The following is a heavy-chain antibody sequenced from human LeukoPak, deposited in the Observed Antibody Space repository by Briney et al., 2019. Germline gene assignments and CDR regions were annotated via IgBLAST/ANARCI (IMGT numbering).Heavy chain of an antibody. CDR3: AGVRGVHYDIDV. J-gene: IGHJ6*02. CDR2: ISTSSFI. D-gene: IGHD3-10*01. V-gene: IGHV3-48*02. Sequence: PGGSLRLSCAASGFIFSSYNMNWVRQAPGQGLEWVSYISTSSFIYYPDSVKGRFTISTDDAKNSLYLQLNSLRDEDTAVYYCAGVRGVHYDIDVWGQGTTVTVSS. CDR1: GFIFSSYN.